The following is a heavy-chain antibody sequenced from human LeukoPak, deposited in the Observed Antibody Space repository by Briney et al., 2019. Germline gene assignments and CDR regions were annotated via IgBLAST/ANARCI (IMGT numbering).Heavy chain of an antibody. CDR3: ARGYSYGYRYYFDY. CDR2: IIPIFGTA. D-gene: IGHD5-18*01. Sequence: ASVKVSCTASGGTFSSYAISWVRQAPGQGLEWMGGIIPIFGTANYAQKFQGRVTITADESTSTAYMELSSLRSEDTAVYYCARGYSYGYRYYFDYWGQGTLVTVSS. J-gene: IGHJ4*02. V-gene: IGHV1-69*13. CDR1: GGTFSSYA.